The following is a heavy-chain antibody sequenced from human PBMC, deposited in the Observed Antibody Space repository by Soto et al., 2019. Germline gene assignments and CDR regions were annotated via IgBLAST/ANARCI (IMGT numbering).Heavy chain of an antibody. Sequence: EVQLVETGGGLIQPGGSLRLSCAASGFTVSSNYMSWVRQAPGKGLEWVSVIYSGGSTYYADSVKGRFTISRDNSKNTLYLQMNSLRAEDTAVYYCAREPYYYDSSGYYYRGAFDICGQGTMVTVSS. CDR3: AREPYYYDSSGYYYRGAFDI. CDR1: GFTVSSNY. CDR2: IYSGGST. V-gene: IGHV3-53*02. D-gene: IGHD3-22*01. J-gene: IGHJ3*02.